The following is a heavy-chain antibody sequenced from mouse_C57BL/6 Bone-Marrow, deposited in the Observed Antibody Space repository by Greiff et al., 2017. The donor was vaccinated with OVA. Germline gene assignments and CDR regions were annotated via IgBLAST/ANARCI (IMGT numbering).Heavy chain of an antibody. CDR2: IDPSDSYT. J-gene: IGHJ3*01. Sequence: KQPGAELVMPGASVKLSCKASGYTFTSYWMHWVKQRPGQGLEWIGEIDPSDSYTNYNQKFKGKSTLTVDKSSSTAYMQLSSLTSEDSAVYYCARSLFAYWGQGTLVTVSA. CDR3: ARSLFAY. CDR1: GYTFTSYW. V-gene: IGHV1-69*01.